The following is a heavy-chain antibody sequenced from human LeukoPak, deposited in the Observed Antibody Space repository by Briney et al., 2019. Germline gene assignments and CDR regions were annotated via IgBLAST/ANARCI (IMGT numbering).Heavy chain of an antibody. CDR2: INPNSGGT. CDR3: ARDLRGDGYNADY. CDR1: GYTFTGYY. J-gene: IGHJ4*02. D-gene: IGHD5-24*01. Sequence: ASVKVSCKASGYTFTGYYMHWVRQAPGQGLEWMGRINPNSGGTNYAQKFQGRVTTTRDTSISTAYMELSRLRSDDTAVYYCARDLRGDGYNADYWGQGTLVTVSS. V-gene: IGHV1-2*06.